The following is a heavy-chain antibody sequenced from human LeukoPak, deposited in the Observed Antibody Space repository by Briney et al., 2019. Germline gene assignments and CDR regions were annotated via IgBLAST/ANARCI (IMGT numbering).Heavy chain of an antibody. CDR1: GGSFSGYF. CDR3: ARAGGFFSPFGY. V-gene: IGHV4-34*09. CDR2: IYYSGST. D-gene: IGHD3-3*01. J-gene: IGHJ4*02. Sequence: PSETLSLTCAVYGGSFSGYFWSWIRQPPGKGLEWIGYIYYSGSTYYNPPLKSRVTISVDTSKNQFSLKLSSVTAADTAAYYCARAGGFFSPFGYWGQGTLVTVSS.